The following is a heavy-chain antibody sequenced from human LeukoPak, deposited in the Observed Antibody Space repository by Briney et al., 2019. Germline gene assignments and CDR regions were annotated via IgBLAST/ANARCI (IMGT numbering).Heavy chain of an antibody. CDR1: GGTISSSSYY. Sequence: SETLSLTCTVSGGTISSSSYYWGWIRQPPGKGLEWIGSIYYSESTYYNPSLKSRVTISVDTSKNQFSPKLSSVTAADTAVYYCARESDIVVVPADKGWFDPWGQGTLVTVSS. CDR2: IYYSEST. J-gene: IGHJ5*02. CDR3: ARESDIVVVPADKGWFDP. V-gene: IGHV4-39*01. D-gene: IGHD2-2*01.